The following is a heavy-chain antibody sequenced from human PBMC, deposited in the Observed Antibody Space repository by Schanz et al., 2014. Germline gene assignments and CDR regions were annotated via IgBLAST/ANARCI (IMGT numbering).Heavy chain of an antibody. Sequence: QVQLVQSGAEVKKPGSSVKVSCKASGGTFSSDTFSWVRQAPGQGLEWMGRIVPIAGITNYAQRIQGRVTITADKSSDTAYMEMSSLRSEDTAVYYCATMWGYCTATACQILEVLDVWGQGTMVTVSS. CDR1: GGTFSSDT. J-gene: IGHJ3*01. V-gene: IGHV1-69*02. D-gene: IGHD2-8*02. CDR3: ATMWGYCTATACQILEVLDV. CDR2: IVPIAGIT.